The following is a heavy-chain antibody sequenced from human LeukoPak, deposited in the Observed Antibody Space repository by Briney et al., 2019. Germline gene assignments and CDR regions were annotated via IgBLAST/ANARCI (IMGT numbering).Heavy chain of an antibody. CDR2: ISAYNGNT. CDR3: ARAGATGFDY. Sequence: ASVKVSCKVSGYTLTELSMHWVRQAPGQGLEWMGWISAYNGNTNYAQKLQGRVTMTTDTSTSTAYMELRSLRSDDTAVYYCARAGATGFDYWGQGTLVTVSS. V-gene: IGHV1-18*01. J-gene: IGHJ4*02. D-gene: IGHD1-26*01. CDR1: GYTLTELS.